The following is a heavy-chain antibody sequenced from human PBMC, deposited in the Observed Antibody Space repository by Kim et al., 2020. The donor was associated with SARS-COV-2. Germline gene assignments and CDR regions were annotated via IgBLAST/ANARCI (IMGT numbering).Heavy chain of an antibody. CDR2: IKQGGSEK. V-gene: IGHV3-7*03. CDR1: GFTFSSYW. D-gene: IGHD6-19*01. CDR3: ARVGEGDGYSSGWCISRDYYYYGMDF. J-gene: IGHJ6*02. Sequence: GGSLRLSCAASGFTFSSYWMSWVRQAPGKGLEWVANIKQGGSEKYYVDSVKGRFTISRDNAKNSLYLQMNSLRAEDTAVYYCARVGEGDGYSSGWCISRDYYYYGMDFWGQGTTVTVSS.